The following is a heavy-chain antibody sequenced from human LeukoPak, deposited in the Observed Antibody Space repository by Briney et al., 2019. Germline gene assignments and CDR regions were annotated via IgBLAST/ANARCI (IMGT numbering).Heavy chain of an antibody. J-gene: IGHJ6*03. CDR2: ISYSGST. D-gene: IGHD2-15*01. Sequence: PGGSLRLSCAASGFTFSNYGMNWVRQPPGKGLEWIGSISYSGSTYYNPSLKSRVTISVDTSKKQFSLKLSSVTAADTAVYYCARGYCSGGSCYSYYYYSYMDVWGKGTTVTVSS. CDR3: ARGYCSGGSCYSYYYYSYMDV. CDR1: GFTFSNYG. V-gene: IGHV4-39*07.